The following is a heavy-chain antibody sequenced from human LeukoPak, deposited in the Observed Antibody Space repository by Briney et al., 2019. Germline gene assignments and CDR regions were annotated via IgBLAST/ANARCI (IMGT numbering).Heavy chain of an antibody. CDR1: GYTFTNYA. D-gene: IGHD6-19*01. CDR2: ISAYNGNA. V-gene: IGHV1-18*01. CDR3: ARGTGSGWPTNFDY. J-gene: IGHJ4*02. Sequence: ASVKVSCKASGYTFTNYAMNWVRQAPGQGLEWMGWISAYNGNANYAQKLQGRVTMTTDTSTSTAYVELRSLRSDDTAVYYCARGTGSGWPTNFDYWGQGTLVTVSS.